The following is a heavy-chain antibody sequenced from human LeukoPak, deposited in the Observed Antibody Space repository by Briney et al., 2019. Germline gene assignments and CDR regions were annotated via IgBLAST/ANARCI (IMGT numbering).Heavy chain of an antibody. Sequence: PSETLSLTCAVYGGSFSGYYWSWIRQPLGKGLEWIGGINHSGSTNYNPSLKSRVTISVDTSKNQFSLKLSSVTAADTAVYYCARGGSYSNYYYYGMDVWGQGTTVTVSS. CDR2: INHSGST. CDR1: GGSFSGYY. CDR3: ARGGSYSNYYYYGMDV. D-gene: IGHD4-11*01. J-gene: IGHJ6*02. V-gene: IGHV4-34*01.